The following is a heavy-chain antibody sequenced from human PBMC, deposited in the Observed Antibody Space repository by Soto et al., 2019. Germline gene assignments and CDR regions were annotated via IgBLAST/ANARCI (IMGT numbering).Heavy chain of an antibody. CDR3: ARQTSPWGFDV. J-gene: IGHJ6*02. CDR2: VYHGGFT. CDR1: GGSVSSGGFY. D-gene: IGHD7-27*01. V-gene: IGHV4-61*08. Sequence: QVELKESGPGLVKPSETLSLTCTVSGGSVSSGGFYYHWIRQPPGKGLEWIGYVYHGGFTNYSPSLKSRLTISVDTSATRISLKLASVTTVDTAEYYCARQTSPWGFDVWGQGTTVTVSS.